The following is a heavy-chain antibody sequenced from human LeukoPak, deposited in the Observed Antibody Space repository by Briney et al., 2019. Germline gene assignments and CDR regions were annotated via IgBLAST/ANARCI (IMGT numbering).Heavy chain of an antibody. CDR2: IWYDGSNK. J-gene: IGHJ2*01. Sequence: GRSLRLSCAASGFTFSSYGMHWVRQAPGKGLEWVAVIWYDGSNKYYADSVKGRFTISRDNAKNTLYLQMNSLRAEDTAVYYCAGGDYYDSSGEWYFDLWGRGTLVTVSS. V-gene: IGHV3-33*03. CDR3: AGGDYYDSSGEWYFDL. CDR1: GFTFSSYG. D-gene: IGHD3-22*01.